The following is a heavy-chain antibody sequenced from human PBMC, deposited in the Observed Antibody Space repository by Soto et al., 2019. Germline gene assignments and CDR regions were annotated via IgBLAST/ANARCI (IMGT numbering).Heavy chain of an antibody. CDR3: ARDPGGAHAGYYYSGMDV. D-gene: IGHD1-1*01. J-gene: IGHJ6*02. Sequence: QVQLVESGGGVVQPGRSLRLSCAASGFTFSSYGMHWVRQAPGKGLEWVAVIWYDGSNKYYADSVKGRFTISRDNSKNTLYLQMNSRRAEDTAVYYCARDPGGAHAGYYYSGMDVWGQGTTVTVSS. CDR2: IWYDGSNK. CDR1: GFTFSSYG. V-gene: IGHV3-33*01.